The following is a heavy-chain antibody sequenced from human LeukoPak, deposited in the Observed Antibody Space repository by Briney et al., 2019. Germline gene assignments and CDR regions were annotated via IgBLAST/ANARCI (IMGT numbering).Heavy chain of an antibody. V-gene: IGHV1-2*02. CDR3: ATTRRDIVVVPAAIGDFDY. CDR2: INPNSGGT. J-gene: IGHJ4*02. D-gene: IGHD2-2*02. Sequence: ASVKVSCKASGYTFTSYYMHWVRQAPGQGLEWMGWINPNSGGTNYAQKFQGRVTMTRDTSISTAYMELSRLRSDDTAVYYCATTRRDIVVVPAAIGDFDYWGQGTLVTVSS. CDR1: GYTFTSYY.